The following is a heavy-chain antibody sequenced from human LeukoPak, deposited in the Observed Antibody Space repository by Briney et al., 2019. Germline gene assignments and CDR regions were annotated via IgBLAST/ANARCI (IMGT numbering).Heavy chain of an antibody. CDR1: GYTFTSYA. CDR3: ARAGSLGRFGDWFREDYAFDI. V-gene: IGHV7-4-1*02. Sequence: VASVKVSCKASGYTFTSYAMNWVRQAPGQGLEWMGWINTNTGNPTYAQGFTGRFVFSLDTSVSTAYLQISSLKAEDTAVYYCARAGSLGRFGDWFREDYAFDIWGQGTMVTVSS. CDR2: INTNTGNP. J-gene: IGHJ3*02. D-gene: IGHD3-10*01.